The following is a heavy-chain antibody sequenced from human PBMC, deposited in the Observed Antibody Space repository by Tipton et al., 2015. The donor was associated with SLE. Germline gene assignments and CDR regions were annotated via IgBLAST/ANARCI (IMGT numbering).Heavy chain of an antibody. D-gene: IGHD3-16*01. CDR2: IYTDGST. J-gene: IGHJ4*02. CDR1: GFIFSDYY. Sequence: SLRLSCAASGFIFSDYYMSCIRQAPGKGLEWVSVIYTDGSTHSADSVKGRFTISRDISKNTLYLQMSSLRPDDTAVYYCATQGYYDSSFDYWGQGTLVTVSS. V-gene: IGHV3-53*05. CDR3: ATQGYYDSSFDY.